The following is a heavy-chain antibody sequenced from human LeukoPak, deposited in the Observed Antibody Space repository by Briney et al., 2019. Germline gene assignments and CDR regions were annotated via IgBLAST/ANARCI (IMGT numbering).Heavy chain of an antibody. CDR3: TSPLGY. CDR2: ISYDGSNK. V-gene: IGHV3-30*04. Sequence: GGSLRLSCAASGFTFSSYAMHWVRQAPGKGLEWVAVISYDGSNKYYADSVKGRFTISRDNSKNTLYLQMNSLRAEDTAVYYCTSPLGYWGQGTLVTVSS. D-gene: IGHD3-16*01. J-gene: IGHJ4*02. CDR1: GFTFSSYA.